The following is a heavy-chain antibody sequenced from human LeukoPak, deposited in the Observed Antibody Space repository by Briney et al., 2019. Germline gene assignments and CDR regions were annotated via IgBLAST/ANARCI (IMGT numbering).Heavy chain of an antibody. CDR2: IYSSGST. CDR3: ARISLTGYAPISGYFDY. D-gene: IGHD3-9*01. CDR1: GGSISSSGYY. V-gene: IGHV4-39*07. Sequence: PSETLSLTCTVSGGSISSSGYYWGWIRQPPGKGLERIGSIYSSGSTYYNPSLKSRVTISINTSKNQFSLKLNSVTAADTAVYYCARISLTGYAPISGYFDYWGQGTLVTVSS. J-gene: IGHJ4*02.